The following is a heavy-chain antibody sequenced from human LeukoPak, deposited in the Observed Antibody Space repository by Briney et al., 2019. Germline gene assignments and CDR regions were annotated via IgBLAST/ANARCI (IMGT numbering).Heavy chain of an antibody. CDR3: ARDFSRGARSSKVKY. Sequence: AGGSLRLSCAASGFTFSSYGMHWVRQAPGKGLEWVAVIWYDGSNKYYADSVKGRFTISRDNSKNMLYLQMNSLRAEDTAVYYCARDFSRGARSSKVKYWGQGTLVTVSS. J-gene: IGHJ4*02. CDR1: GFTFSSYG. D-gene: IGHD6-13*01. V-gene: IGHV3-33*01. CDR2: IWYDGSNK.